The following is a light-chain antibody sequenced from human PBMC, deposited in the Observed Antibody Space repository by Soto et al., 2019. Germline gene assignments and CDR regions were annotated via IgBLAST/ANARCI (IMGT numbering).Light chain of an antibody. CDR3: QRGSRFPLT. CDR2: TTS. J-gene: IGKJ4*01. CDR1: QAINRY. V-gene: IGKV1-12*01. Sequence: DIQMTQSPSSVSASVGDRVTITCRASQAINRYLAWYQQKPGKAPNLLIYTTSILQSGVPSRFSDSGSGTDFTHTFSSLEPEDFATYYCQRGSRFPLTFGGGTKVEIK.